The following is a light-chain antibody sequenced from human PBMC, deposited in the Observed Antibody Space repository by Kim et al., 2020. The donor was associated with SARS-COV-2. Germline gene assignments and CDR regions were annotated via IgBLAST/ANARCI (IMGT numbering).Light chain of an antibody. CDR3: AAWDDSLNVF. CDR2: SND. J-gene: IGLJ2*01. V-gene: IGLV1-44*01. CDR1: RANIGHNS. Sequence: PGQKVTISCSGSRANIGHNSVNWYQQFPGTAPKILIYSNDQRSSGVPDRFSGSKSGTAASLAISDLRSEDEAEYFCAAWDDSLNVFFGGGTQLTVL.